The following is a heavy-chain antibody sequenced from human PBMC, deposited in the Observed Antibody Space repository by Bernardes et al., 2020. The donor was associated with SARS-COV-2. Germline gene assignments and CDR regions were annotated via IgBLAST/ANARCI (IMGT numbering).Heavy chain of an antibody. CDR3: ARRLQAGKEDYYYGMDV. V-gene: IGHV3-48*03. D-gene: IGHD4-4*01. CDR1: GFTFSSYE. Sequence: GGSLRLSCAASGFTFSSYEMNWVRQAPGKGLEWVSYISSSGSTIYYADSVKGRFTISRDNAKNSLYLQMNSLRAEDTAVYYCARRLQAGKEDYYYGMDVGGQGTTVTVSS. CDR2: ISSSGSTI. J-gene: IGHJ6*02.